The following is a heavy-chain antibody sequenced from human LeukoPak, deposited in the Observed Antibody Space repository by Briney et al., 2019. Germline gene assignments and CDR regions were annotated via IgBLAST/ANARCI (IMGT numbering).Heavy chain of an antibody. CDR1: GYTFTSYG. D-gene: IGHD2-2*01. J-gene: IGHJ3*02. CDR3: ARDRAGYCSSTNCYDAFDI. Sequence: GASVKVSCKASGYTFTSYGISWVRQAPGQGLEWMGWISTYNGNTNYAQKLQGRVTMTTDTSTTTAYMELRSLRSDDTAVYYCARDRAGYCSSTNCYDAFDIWGQGTMVTVSS. V-gene: IGHV1-18*01. CDR2: ISTYNGNT.